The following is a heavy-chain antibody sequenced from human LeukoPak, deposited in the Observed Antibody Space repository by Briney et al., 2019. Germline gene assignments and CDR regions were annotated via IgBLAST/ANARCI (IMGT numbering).Heavy chain of an antibody. V-gene: IGHV3-53*01. CDR1: GFTVSSNY. J-gene: IGHJ4*02. CDR2: TVNGGST. CDR3: VRDQNF. Sequence: GGSLKLSCAASGFTVSSNYMSWVAQAPGKGLEWGSVTVNGGSTYYSDSVKGRFTVSGDNSKNTLYLQMNSLRAEDTAVYYCVRDQNFWGQGTLVTVSS.